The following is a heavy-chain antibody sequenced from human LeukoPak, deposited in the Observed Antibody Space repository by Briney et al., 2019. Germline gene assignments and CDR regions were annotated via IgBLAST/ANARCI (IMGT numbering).Heavy chain of an antibody. CDR1: SYSISSGYY. D-gene: IGHD4-17*01. V-gene: IGHV4-38-2*02. J-gene: IGHJ3*02. CDR2: IYHGGST. CDR3: ARDEGYGDGAFDI. Sequence: SETLSLTCAVSSYSISSGYYWGWIRQPPGKGLEWIGSIYHGGSTYYNPSLKSRVTISVDTSKNQFSLKLSSVTAADTAVYYCARDEGYGDGAFDIWGQGTMVTVSS.